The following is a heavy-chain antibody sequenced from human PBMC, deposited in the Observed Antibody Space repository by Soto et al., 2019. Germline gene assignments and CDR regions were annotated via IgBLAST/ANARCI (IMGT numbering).Heavy chain of an antibody. CDR1: GFTFSNAW. D-gene: IGHD3-10*01. Sequence: GGSLRLSCAASGFTFSNAWMNWVRQAPGKGLEWVGRIKSKTDGGTTDYAAPVKGRFTISRDDSKNTLYLQMNSLKTEDTAVYYCTTNYYGSGSYDLCWGQGTLVTVSS. CDR3: TTNYYGSGSYDLC. CDR2: IKSKTDGGTT. J-gene: IGHJ4*02. V-gene: IGHV3-15*07.